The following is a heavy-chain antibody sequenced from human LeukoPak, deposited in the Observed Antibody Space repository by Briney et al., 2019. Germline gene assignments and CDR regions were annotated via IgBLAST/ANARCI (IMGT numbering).Heavy chain of an antibody. J-gene: IGHJ4*02. CDR3: ASQLIVVVVAANDY. CDR2: ISGSGGST. D-gene: IGHD2-15*01. Sequence: PGGSLRLSCAASGFTFSSYAMGWVRQAPGKGLEWVSAISGSGGSTYYADSVKGRFTISRDNSKNTLYLQMNSLRAEDTAVYYCASQLIVVVVAANDYWGQGTLVTVSS. CDR1: GFTFSSYA. V-gene: IGHV3-23*01.